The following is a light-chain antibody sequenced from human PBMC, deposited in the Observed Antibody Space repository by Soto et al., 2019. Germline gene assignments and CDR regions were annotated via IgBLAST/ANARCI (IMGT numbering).Light chain of an antibody. J-gene: IGKJ1*01. CDR2: GAS. CDR3: QQYWT. Sequence: EIVLTQSPGTLSLSLGERSTLSCRASQSVSSSYLAWYQQKPGQAPRLLIYGASSRATGIPDRFSGSGSGTDFTLTISRLEPEDFAVYYCQQYWTFGQGTKVDIK. CDR1: QSVSSSY. V-gene: IGKV3-20*01.